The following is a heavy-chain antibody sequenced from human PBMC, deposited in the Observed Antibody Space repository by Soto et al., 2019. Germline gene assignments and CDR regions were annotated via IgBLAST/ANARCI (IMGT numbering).Heavy chain of an antibody. CDR2: ISYDGSNK. V-gene: IGHV3-30*18. D-gene: IGHD1-26*01. CDR3: AKINSGSYLLSTYYYYYGMDV. J-gene: IGHJ6*02. Sequence: GGSLRLSCAASGFTFSSYGMHWVRQAPGKGLEWVAVISYDGSNKYYADSVKGRFTISRDNSKNTLYLQMNSLRAEDTAVYYCAKINSGSYLLSTYYYYYGMDVWGQGTTVTVSS. CDR1: GFTFSSYG.